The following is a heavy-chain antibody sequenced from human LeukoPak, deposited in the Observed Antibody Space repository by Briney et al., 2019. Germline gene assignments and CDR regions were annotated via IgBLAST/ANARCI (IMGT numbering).Heavy chain of an antibody. V-gene: IGHV1-18*01. CDR2: ISAYNGNT. CDR3: ASDLIVGATSY. D-gene: IGHD1-26*01. Sequence: ASVKVSCKASGCTFTSYGISWVRQAPGQGLEWMGWISAYNGNTNYAQKLQGKVTMTTDTSTSTAYMELRSLRSDDPAVYYCASDLIVGATSYWGQGTLVTVSS. J-gene: IGHJ4*02. CDR1: GCTFTSYG.